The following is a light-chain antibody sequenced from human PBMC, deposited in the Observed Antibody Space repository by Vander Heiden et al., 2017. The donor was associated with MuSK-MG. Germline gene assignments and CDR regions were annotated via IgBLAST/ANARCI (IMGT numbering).Light chain of an antibody. J-gene: IGKJ4*01. CDR2: AAS. Sequence: DIQMTQSPSSLSASIGDRVTITCQASQDIHTYLNWYQHKPGKAPKLLIYAASNLAIGVPSRFSGSGSGTDFIFTISSLQPEDTATYYCQQYDSLLTFGGGTKVEIK. CDR3: QQYDSLLT. V-gene: IGKV1-33*01. CDR1: QDIHTY.